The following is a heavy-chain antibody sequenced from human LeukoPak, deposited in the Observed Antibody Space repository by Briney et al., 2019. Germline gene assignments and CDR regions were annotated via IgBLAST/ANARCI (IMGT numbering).Heavy chain of an antibody. CDR3: SSEVRAYFDH. Sequence: ASVTVSCKTSGYTFTGYYLHWVRQAPGQGLEWMGWINPDTGATGHAQKFQGRVTMTRDRSISTAYMELSRLTSDDTAVYYCSSEVRAYFDHWGQGSLVTVAS. CDR2: INPDTGAT. J-gene: IGHJ4*02. CDR1: GYTFTGYY. V-gene: IGHV1-2*02.